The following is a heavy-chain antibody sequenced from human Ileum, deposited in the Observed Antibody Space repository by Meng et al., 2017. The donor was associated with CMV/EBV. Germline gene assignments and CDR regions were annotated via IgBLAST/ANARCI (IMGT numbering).Heavy chain of an antibody. CDR3: ARPRSIVGALGY. CDR2: INTNSRYI. CDR1: GFIFSGYS. D-gene: IGHD1-26*01. V-gene: IGHV3-21*01. Sequence: GESLKISCAASGFIFSGYSMNWVRQAPGKGLEWVSSINTNSRYIYYADSVKGRFTISRDNSKNTLYLQMNSLRAEDTAVYYCARPRSIVGALGYWGQGTLVTVSS. J-gene: IGHJ4*02.